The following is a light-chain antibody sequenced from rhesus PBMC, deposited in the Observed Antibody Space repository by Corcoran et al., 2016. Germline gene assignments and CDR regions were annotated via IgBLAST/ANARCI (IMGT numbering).Light chain of an antibody. J-gene: IGKJ1*01. CDR3: QQHNSHPWT. Sequence: DIQMTQSPSSLSASVGDTVTITCRASQGISSYLNWFQQKPGKAPKSLIYAASRLQSGVPSRFSGSGAGTDFTLTISSLQPEEFAAYYCQQHNSHPWTFGQGPKVEIK. CDR2: AAS. CDR1: QGISSY. V-gene: IGKV1-28*03.